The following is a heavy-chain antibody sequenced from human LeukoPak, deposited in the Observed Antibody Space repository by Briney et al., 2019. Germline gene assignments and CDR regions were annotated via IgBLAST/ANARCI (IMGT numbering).Heavy chain of an antibody. Sequence: TSETLSLTCTVSGGSIISNYWSWIRQSAGTGLEWIGRIYGSGVTDYNPSLKSRVTMSLDTSRKQFSLRLTSVTAADTAAYYCARLKFYDSTGYSPGYYMDVWGKGTTVSVFS. V-gene: IGHV4-4*07. CDR2: IYGSGVT. CDR1: GGSIISNY. J-gene: IGHJ6*03. CDR3: ARLKFYDSTGYSPGYYMDV. D-gene: IGHD3-22*01.